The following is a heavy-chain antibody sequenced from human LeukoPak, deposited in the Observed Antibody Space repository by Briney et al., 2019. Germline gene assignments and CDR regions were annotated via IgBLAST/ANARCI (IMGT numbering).Heavy chain of an antibody. Sequence: GGSLRLACAVSRFTFSDYSMSWIRQAPGKGLEWVSYISSSGSTIYYADSVKGRFTISRDNSKNTLYLQMNSLRAEDTAVYYCAKALPFGSGSYYDYWGQGTLVTVSS. D-gene: IGHD3-10*01. V-gene: IGHV3-11*01. CDR1: RFTFSDYS. CDR3: AKALPFGSGSYYDY. J-gene: IGHJ4*02. CDR2: ISSSGSTI.